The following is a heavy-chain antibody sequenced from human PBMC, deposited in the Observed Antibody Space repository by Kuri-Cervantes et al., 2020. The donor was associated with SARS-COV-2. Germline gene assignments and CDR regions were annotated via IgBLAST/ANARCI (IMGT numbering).Heavy chain of an antibody. D-gene: IGHD4-17*01. CDR1: GGSISSYY. J-gene: IGHJ6*02. CDR2: ISSSSSTI. Sequence: ETLSLTCTVSGGSISSYYWSWIRQAPGKGLEWVSYISSSSSTIYYADSVKGRFTISRDNAKNSLYLQMNSLRDEDTAVYYCARDYGESYYYYYGMDVWGQGTTVTSP. CDR3: ARDYGESYYYYYGMDV. V-gene: IGHV3-48*02.